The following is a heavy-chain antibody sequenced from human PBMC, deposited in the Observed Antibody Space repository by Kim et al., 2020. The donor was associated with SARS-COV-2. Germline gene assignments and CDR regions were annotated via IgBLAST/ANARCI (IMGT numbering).Heavy chain of an antibody. V-gene: IGHV3-53*01. CDR3: AVTKPAAAHDAFDI. Sequence: GGSLRLSCAASGFTVSSNYMSWVRQAPGKGLEWVSVIYSGGSTYYADSVKGRFTISRDNSKNTLYLQMNSLRAEDTAVYYCAVTKPAAAHDAFDIWGQGTMVTVSS. D-gene: IGHD6-13*01. CDR2: IYSGGST. CDR1: GFTVSSNY. J-gene: IGHJ3*02.